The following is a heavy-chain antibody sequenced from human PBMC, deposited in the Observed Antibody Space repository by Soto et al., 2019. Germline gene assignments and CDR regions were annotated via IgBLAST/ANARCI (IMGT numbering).Heavy chain of an antibody. CDR3: ASLGDCSSTSCAQFDY. V-gene: IGHV4-34*01. J-gene: IGHJ4*02. CDR2: INHSGST. CDR1: GGSFSGYY. D-gene: IGHD2-2*01. Sequence: SETLSLTCAVYGGSFSGYYWSWIRQPPGKGLEWIGEINHSGSTNYNPSLKSRVTISVDTSKNQFSLKLSSVTAADTAVYYCASLGDCSSTSCAQFDYWGQGTLVTVSS.